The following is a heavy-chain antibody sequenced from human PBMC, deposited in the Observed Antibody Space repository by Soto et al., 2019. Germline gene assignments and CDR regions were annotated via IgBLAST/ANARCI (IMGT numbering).Heavy chain of an antibody. CDR3: ASAPFGVGLVCQWFDP. V-gene: IGHV3-7*01. CDR2: INQDGNEK. Sequence: EVQLVESGGGLVQPGGSLRLSCAASGFAFSNYWMSWLRQAPGKGLEWVANINQDGNEKYYVDSMKGRFTVSRDNAKKSLYLQMNSLRAEDTAVYYCASAPFGVGLVCQWFDPWGQGTLVTVSS. CDR1: GFAFSNYW. D-gene: IGHD3-3*01. J-gene: IGHJ5*02.